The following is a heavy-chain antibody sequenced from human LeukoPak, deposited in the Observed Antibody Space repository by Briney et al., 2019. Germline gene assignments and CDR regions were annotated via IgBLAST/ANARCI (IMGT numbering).Heavy chain of an antibody. D-gene: IGHD4-17*01. CDR1: GYRFTGYY. J-gene: IGHJ2*01. CDR2: INPNSGGT. CDR3: ARVGSNDYGDDGSYWYFDL. Sequence: ASVKVSCKASGYRFTGYYIHWVRQAPGQGLEWMGWINPNSGGTNYAKKFQGRVTMTRDTSISTGYMELSRVRSGETAVYYCARVGSNDYGDDGSYWYFDLWGRGTLVTVSS. V-gene: IGHV1-2*02.